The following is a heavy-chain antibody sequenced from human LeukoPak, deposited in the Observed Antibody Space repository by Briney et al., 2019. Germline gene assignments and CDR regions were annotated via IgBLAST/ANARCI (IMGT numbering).Heavy chain of an antibody. J-gene: IGHJ4*02. CDR3: ARDLKDIVVVVAATLDY. CDR2: ISSSSSTI. Sequence: PGGSLRLSRAASGFTFGSYSMNWVRQAPGKGLEWVSYISSSSSTIYYADSVKGRFTISRDNAKNSLYLQMNSLRAEDTAVYYCARDLKDIVVVVAATLDYWGQGTLVTVSS. V-gene: IGHV3-48*04. D-gene: IGHD2-15*01. CDR1: GFTFGSYS.